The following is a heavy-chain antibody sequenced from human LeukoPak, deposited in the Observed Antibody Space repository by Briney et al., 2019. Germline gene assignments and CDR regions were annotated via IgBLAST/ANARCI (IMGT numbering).Heavy chain of an antibody. CDR1: GFAFSSYA. CDR2: ISGSGGST. J-gene: IGHJ4*02. CDR3: AKGPVYYYDSSGEDFDY. Sequence: GGSLRLSCAASGFAFSSYAMSWVRQAPGKGLEWVSAISGSGGSTYYADSVKGRFTISRDNSKNTLYLQMNSLRAEDTAVYYCAKGPVYYYDSSGEDFDYWGQGALVTVSS. D-gene: IGHD3-22*01. V-gene: IGHV3-23*01.